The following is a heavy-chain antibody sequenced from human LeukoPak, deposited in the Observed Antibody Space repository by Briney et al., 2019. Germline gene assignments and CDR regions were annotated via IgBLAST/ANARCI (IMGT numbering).Heavy chain of an antibody. V-gene: IGHV1-69*04. D-gene: IGHD6-19*01. Sequence: ASVKVSCKPSGGTFSSYAFSWVRQAPGQGLEWMGRIILILGITNYAQKFQGRVTITADTSTSRAYMELSSLRSDDTAVYYCARGGQRWLSTNYYYYGMDVWGQGTTVTVSS. J-gene: IGHJ6*02. CDR3: ARGGQRWLSTNYYYYGMDV. CDR1: GGTFSSYA. CDR2: IILILGIT.